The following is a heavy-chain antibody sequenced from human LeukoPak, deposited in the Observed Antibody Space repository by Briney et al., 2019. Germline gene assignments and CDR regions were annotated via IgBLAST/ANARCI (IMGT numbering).Heavy chain of an antibody. V-gene: IGHV3-15*01. CDR2: IQSKTDGGTT. J-gene: IGHJ4*02. CDR3: TTNYYDSSGNNFDY. CDR1: GFTCSNAW. Sequence: GGSLRLSCAASGFTCSNAWMSWVRQAPGKGLEWVGRIQSKTDGGTTDYAAPVKGRFTISRDDSKNTLYLQMNSLKTEDTAVYYCTTNYYDSSGNNFDYWGQGTLVTVSS. D-gene: IGHD3-22*01.